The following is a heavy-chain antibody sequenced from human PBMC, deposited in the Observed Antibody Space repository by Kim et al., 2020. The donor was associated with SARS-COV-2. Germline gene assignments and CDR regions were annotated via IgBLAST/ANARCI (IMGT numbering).Heavy chain of an antibody. D-gene: IGHD3-3*01. CDR1: GFTFGDYA. Sequence: GGSLRLSCTASGFTFGDYAMSWVRQAPGKGLEWVGFIRSKAYGGTTEYAASVKGRFTISRDDSKSIAYLQMNSLKTEDTGVYYCTRDDFWSGYPRFWGQGTLVTVSS. CDR2: IRSKAYGGTT. V-gene: IGHV3-49*04. J-gene: IGHJ4*02. CDR3: TRDDFWSGYPRF.